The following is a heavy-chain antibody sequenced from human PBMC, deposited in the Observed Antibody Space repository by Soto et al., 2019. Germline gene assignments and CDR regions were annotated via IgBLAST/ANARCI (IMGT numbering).Heavy chain of an antibody. D-gene: IGHD3-22*01. CDR2: IDPSDSQT. J-gene: IGHJ4*02. V-gene: IGHV5-10-1*01. CDR1: GYSFAVYC. CDR3: ARQIYDSDTGPNFQYYFDS. Sequence: GESLKISGKGSGYSFAVYCITWVLQKPGKGLEWMGRIDPSDSQTYYSPSFRGHVTISVIKSITTVFLQWSSLRASDTAMYYCARQIYDSDTGPNFQYYFDSWGQGTPVTVSS.